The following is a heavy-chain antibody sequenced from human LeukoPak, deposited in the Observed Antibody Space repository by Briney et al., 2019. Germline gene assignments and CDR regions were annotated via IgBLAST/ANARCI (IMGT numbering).Heavy chain of an antibody. CDR1: GFTFSSYG. CDR2: ISYDGSDK. V-gene: IGHV3-30*18. J-gene: IGHJ4*02. Sequence: GRSLRLSCAASGFTFSSYGMHWVRQAPGKGLEWVAVISYDGSDKYYADSVKGRFTISRDNSKNTLYLQVNSLRAEDTAVYYCAKTSIPFGVIPMGYFDYWGQGTLVTVSS. D-gene: IGHD3-3*01. CDR3: AKTSIPFGVIPMGYFDY.